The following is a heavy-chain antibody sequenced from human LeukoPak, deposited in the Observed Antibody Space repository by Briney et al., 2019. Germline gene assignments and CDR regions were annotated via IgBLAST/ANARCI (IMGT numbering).Heavy chain of an antibody. CDR2: ISAYNGNT. D-gene: IGHD3-10*01. CDR3: AREGYFGSGTDYYYGMDV. J-gene: IGHJ6*02. CDR1: GYTFTNYG. V-gene: IGHV1-18*01. Sequence: GASVKVSCKTSGYTFTNYGLSWVRQAPGQGLEWMGWISAYNGNTNYAQKLQGRVTMTTDTSTSTAYMELRSLRSDDTAVYYCAREGYFGSGTDYYYGMDVWGQGTKVTVSS.